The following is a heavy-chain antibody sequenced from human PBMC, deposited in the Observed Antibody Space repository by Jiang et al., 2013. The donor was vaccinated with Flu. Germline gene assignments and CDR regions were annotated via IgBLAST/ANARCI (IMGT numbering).Heavy chain of an antibody. CDR3: TRSLCSGGVCYRGADYYTMDV. Sequence: VQSGSELKRPGASVKVSCKASGYTFTTYAMNWVRQAPGQGLEWMGWINTNTGNPTYARDFTGRFVFSLDPSVSTAYLQISSLKAEDTAVYYCTRSLCSGGVCYRGADYYTMDVWGQGTTVTVSS. D-gene: IGHD2-8*02. CDR2: INTNTGNP. CDR1: GYTFTTYA. J-gene: IGHJ6*02. V-gene: IGHV7-4-1*02.